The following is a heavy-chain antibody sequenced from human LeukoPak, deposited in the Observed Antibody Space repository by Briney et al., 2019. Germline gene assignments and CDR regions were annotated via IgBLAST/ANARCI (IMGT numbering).Heavy chain of an antibody. CDR1: GFTLGSSW. Sequence: PGGSLRLSCVASGFTLGSSWMSWVRQAPGRGLEWVANIRQDGKDEYYVDSVRGRFTISRDNAKNSLYLQMNSLRVEDTAVYYCASLDCARPCGYWGQGTMVTVSS. CDR3: ASLDCARPCGY. CDR2: IRQDGKDE. D-gene: IGHD6-6*01. V-gene: IGHV3-7*01. J-gene: IGHJ4*02.